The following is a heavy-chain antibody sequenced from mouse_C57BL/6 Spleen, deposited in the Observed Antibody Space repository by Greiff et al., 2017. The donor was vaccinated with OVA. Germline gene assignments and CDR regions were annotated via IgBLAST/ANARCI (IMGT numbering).Heavy chain of an antibody. V-gene: IGHV1-53*01. D-gene: IGHD2-2*01. CDR2: INPSNGGT. J-gene: IGHJ4*01. CDR1: GYTFTSYW. Sequence: QVQLQQPGTDLVKPGASVKLSCKASGYTFTSYWMHWVKQRPGQGLEWIGNINPSNGGTNYNEKFKSKATLTVDKSSSTAYMQLSSLTSEDSAVYYCARFDPWFSYAMDYWGQGTSVTVSS. CDR3: ARFDPWFSYAMDY.